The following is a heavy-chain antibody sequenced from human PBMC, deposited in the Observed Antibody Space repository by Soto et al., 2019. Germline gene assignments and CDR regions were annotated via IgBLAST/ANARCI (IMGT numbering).Heavy chain of an antibody. D-gene: IGHD1-7*01. CDR1: GGSVSSGSYY. CDR3: ARDRRLELRGDYYGMDV. Sequence: ETLSLTCTVSGGSVSSGSYYWSWIRQPPGKGLEWIGYIYYSGSTNYNPSLKSRVTISVDTSKNQFSLKLSSVTAADTAVYYCARDRRLELRGDYYGMDVWGQGTTVTVSS. J-gene: IGHJ6*02. CDR2: IYYSGST. V-gene: IGHV4-61*01.